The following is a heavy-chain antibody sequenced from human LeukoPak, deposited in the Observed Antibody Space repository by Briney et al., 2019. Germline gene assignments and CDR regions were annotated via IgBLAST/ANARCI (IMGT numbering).Heavy chain of an antibody. J-gene: IGHJ3*01. D-gene: IGHD3-10*01. CDR2: IFYTGTT. CDR3: AGSFSGSGAFDV. Sequence: SETLSLTCSVSVGAITTYYWSWVRQPPGKGLEWIAFIFYTGTTNYNPSLRSRVTTSLDASRNQFSLRLSSMTSADTAVYYCAGSFSGSGAFDVWGRGTVVTVSS. V-gene: IGHV4-59*01. CDR1: VGAITTYY.